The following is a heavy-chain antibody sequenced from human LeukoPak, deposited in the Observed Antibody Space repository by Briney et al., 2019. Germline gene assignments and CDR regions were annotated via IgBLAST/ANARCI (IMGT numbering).Heavy chain of an antibody. Sequence: GGSLRLSCAASEFTFSTYSMTWVRQAPGKGLEWVSSISSSSSYIYYADSVKGRFTISRDNAKNSLYLQMNSLRAEDTAAYYCARGQINYGYYYFDYWGQGTLVTVSS. D-gene: IGHD5-24*01. V-gene: IGHV3-21*01. J-gene: IGHJ4*02. CDR2: ISSSSSYI. CDR3: ARGQINYGYYYFDY. CDR1: EFTFSTYS.